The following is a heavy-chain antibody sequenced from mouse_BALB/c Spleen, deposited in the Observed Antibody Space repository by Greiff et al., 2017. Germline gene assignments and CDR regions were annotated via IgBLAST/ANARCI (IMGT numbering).Heavy chain of an antibody. J-gene: IGHJ4*01. CDR1: GFTFSDYY. CDR3: ARDRYDGTGAMDY. V-gene: IGHV5-4*02. CDR2: ISDGGSYT. Sequence: EVKVEESGGGLVKPGGSLKLSCAASGFTFSDYYMYWVRQTPEKRLEWVATISDGGSYTYYPDSVKGRFTISRDNAKNNLYLQMSSLKSEDTAMYYCARDRYDGTGAMDYWGQGTSVTVSS. D-gene: IGHD2-14*01.